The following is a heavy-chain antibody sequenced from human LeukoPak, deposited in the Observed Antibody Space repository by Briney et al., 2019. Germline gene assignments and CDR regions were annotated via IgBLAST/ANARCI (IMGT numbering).Heavy chain of an antibody. D-gene: IGHD2-21*01. CDR1: GFTFSSYG. V-gene: IGHV3-30*18. Sequence: GGSLRLSCAASGFTFSSYGMHWIRQAPGKGLEWVAVVSYDGSKYYADSVKGRFTISRDNSKNTLYLQMSSLRAEDTAVYYCAKDLNRGLPDYWGQGTLVTVSS. J-gene: IGHJ4*02. CDR3: AKDLNRGLPDY. CDR2: VSYDGSK.